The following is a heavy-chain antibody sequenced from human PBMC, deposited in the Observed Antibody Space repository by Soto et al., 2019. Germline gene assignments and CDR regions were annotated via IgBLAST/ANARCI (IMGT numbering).Heavy chain of an antibody. V-gene: IGHV4-59*01. D-gene: IGHD2-2*01. Sequence: SETLSLTCTVSGGSISSYYWSWIRQPPGKGLELIGYIYYSGSTNYNPSLKSRVTISVDTSKNQFSLKLSSVTAADTAVYYCARGVPAAMVKYWFDPWGQGTLVTVSS. J-gene: IGHJ5*02. CDR1: GGSISSYY. CDR3: ARGVPAAMVKYWFDP. CDR2: IYYSGST.